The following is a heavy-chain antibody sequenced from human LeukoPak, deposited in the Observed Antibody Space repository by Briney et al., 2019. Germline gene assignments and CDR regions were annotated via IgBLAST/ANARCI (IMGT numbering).Heavy chain of an antibody. CDR1: GFTSDEYA. J-gene: IGHJ4*02. CDR2: ISLNIGII. V-gene: IGHV3-9*02. Sequence: GGSLRLSSAASGFTSDEYAMHWVPEAPGKGLEWGSGISLNIGIIGYAESVKGGVTISRDNAKNSMYLQINSLRAEDMALYSCAKAKGIAVAESFDYWGQGTLVTVSS. D-gene: IGHD6-19*01. CDR3: AKAKGIAVAESFDY.